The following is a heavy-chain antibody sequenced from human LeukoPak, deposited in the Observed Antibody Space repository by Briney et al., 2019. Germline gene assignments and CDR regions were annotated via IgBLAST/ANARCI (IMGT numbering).Heavy chain of an antibody. CDR1: GFTFSSYA. J-gene: IGHJ4*02. CDR2: IRVNDET. D-gene: IGHD7-27*01. Sequence: PGGSLRLSCAASGFTFSSYAMSWVRQASGKGLEWVSGIRVNDETYYADSVKGRFTISRDNSENTLYLQMGGLRAEDTAIYYCAKGTGDLGYYFDRWGQGTLVTVSS. CDR3: AKGTGDLGYYFDR. V-gene: IGHV3-23*01.